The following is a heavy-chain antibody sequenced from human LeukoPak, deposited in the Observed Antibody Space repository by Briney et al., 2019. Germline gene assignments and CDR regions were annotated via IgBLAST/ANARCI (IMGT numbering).Heavy chain of an antibody. D-gene: IGHD6-13*01. CDR2: XNHSGST. J-gene: IGHJ5*02. V-gene: IGHV4-34*01. CDR3: ARGRYSSSWYYDNWFDP. Sequence: RQPPGKGLEXIXXXNHSGSTNYNPSLKSRVTISVDTSKNQFSLKLSSVTAADTAVYYCARGRYSSSWYYDNWFDPWGQGTLVTVSS.